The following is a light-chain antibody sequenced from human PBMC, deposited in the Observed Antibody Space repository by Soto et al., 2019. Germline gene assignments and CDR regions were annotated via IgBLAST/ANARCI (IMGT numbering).Light chain of an antibody. CDR2: TAS. J-gene: IGKJ1*01. CDR3: QQYGRSPAT. CDR1: QSVSNNY. V-gene: IGKV3-20*01. Sequence: EIVFTQSPCTLSLSPGERATLSCRASQSVSNNYLAWYQRKPGQTPRLLIYTASSRAAGVPDRFSGSGSGTDFTLTISRLEPGDFAVYYCQQYGRSPATFGQGTKVDIK.